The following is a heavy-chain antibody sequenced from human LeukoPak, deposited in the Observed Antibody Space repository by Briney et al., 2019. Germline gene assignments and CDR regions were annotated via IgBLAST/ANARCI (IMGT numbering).Heavy chain of an antibody. CDR3: ARADGYSSSWYGFDY. CDR1: GFTVSSNY. D-gene: IGHD6-13*01. Sequence: PGGSLRLSCAASGFTVSSNYMSWVRQAPGKGLEWVSVIYSGGSTYYADSVKGRSTISRDNSKNTLYLQMNSLRAEDTAVYYCARADGYSSSWYGFDYWGQGTLVTVSS. J-gene: IGHJ4*02. CDR2: IYSGGST. V-gene: IGHV3-53*01.